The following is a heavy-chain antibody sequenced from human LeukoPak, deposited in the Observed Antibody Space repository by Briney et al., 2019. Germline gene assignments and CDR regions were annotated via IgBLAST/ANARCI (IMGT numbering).Heavy chain of an antibody. D-gene: IGHD3-9*01. Sequence: GGSLRLSCAASGFTFSSYGMHWVRQAPGKGLEWVAVISYDGSNKYYADSVKGRFTISRDNSKNTLYLQMNSLRAEDTAVFYCAKDSERRYFDWLFDYWGQGTLVTVSS. J-gene: IGHJ4*02. CDR1: GFTFSSYG. CDR2: ISYDGSNK. V-gene: IGHV3-30*18. CDR3: AKDSERRYFDWLFDY.